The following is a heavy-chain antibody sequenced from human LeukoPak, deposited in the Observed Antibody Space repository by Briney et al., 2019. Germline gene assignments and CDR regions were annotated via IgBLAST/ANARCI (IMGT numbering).Heavy chain of an antibody. CDR3: AKDFPWGSTGYYFDY. D-gene: IGHD3-16*01. V-gene: IGHV3-23*01. J-gene: IGHJ4*02. CDR2: ISGSGGST. CDR1: GFTFSSYA. Sequence: GGSLRLSCAASGFTFSSYAMSWVRQAPGKGLGWVSAISGSGGSTYYADSVKGRFTISRDNSKNTLYLQMNSLRAEDTAVYYCAKDFPWGSTGYYFDYWGQGTLVTVSS.